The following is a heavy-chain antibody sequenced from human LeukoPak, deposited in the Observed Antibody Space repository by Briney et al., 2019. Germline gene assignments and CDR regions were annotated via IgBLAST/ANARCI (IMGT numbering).Heavy chain of an antibody. CDR1: GGSISSGGYY. CDR2: IYNSGST. V-gene: IGHV4-31*03. D-gene: IGHD3-16*01. CDR3: ARGGDYGTDV. Sequence: SETLSLTCTVSGGSISSGGYYWSWIRQHPEKGLEWIGYIYNSGSTYYNPSLKSRLTISGDTSKNQLSLKLGSVTAADTAVYYCARGGDYGTDVWGQGTSVTVSS. J-gene: IGHJ6*02.